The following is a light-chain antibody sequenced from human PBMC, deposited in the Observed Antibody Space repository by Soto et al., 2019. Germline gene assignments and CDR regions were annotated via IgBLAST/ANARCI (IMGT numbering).Light chain of an antibody. Sequence: EIVLTQSPATLSLSPGERATLSCRASQSVNIYLAWFQQKPGQAPRLLIYDASYSATGIPARFTGSGSGTDFTLTISRLEPEDFAVYYCQQRLSWPPITFGQGTRLEIK. CDR1: QSVNIY. CDR3: QQRLSWPPIT. V-gene: IGKV3-11*01. CDR2: DAS. J-gene: IGKJ5*01.